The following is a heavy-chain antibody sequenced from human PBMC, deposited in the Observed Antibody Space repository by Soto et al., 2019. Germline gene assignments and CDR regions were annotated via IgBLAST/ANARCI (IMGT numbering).Heavy chain of an antibody. J-gene: IGHJ4*02. CDR2: IRGDGGEK. D-gene: IGHD1-26*01. V-gene: IGHV3-23*01. CDR1: EFTFSYFA. Sequence: GSLRLSCVASEFTFSYFAISWVRQAPGKGLEFVSCIRGDGGEKFYSDSVRGRFTISRDNSKNTVYLYMNSLRVDDTAIYFCAKDHFGIVGPLDFWGLGTLVTVSS. CDR3: AKDHFGIVGPLDF.